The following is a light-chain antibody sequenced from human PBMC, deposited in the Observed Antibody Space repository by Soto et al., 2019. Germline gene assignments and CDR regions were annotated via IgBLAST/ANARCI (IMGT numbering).Light chain of an antibody. V-gene: IGKV1-9*01. CDR3: QQLNSYPPWT. J-gene: IGKJ1*01. CDR2: AAS. Sequence: IQLTQSPSSLSASVGDRVTITCRASQGISSYLAWYQQKPGKATKLLIYAASTLQSGVPSRFSGSGSGTDFTLTISSLQPEDFATYNCQQLNSYPPWTFGQGTKVEIK. CDR1: QGISSY.